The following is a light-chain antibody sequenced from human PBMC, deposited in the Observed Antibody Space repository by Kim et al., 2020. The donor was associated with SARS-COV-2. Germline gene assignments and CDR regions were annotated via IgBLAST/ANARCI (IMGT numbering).Light chain of an antibody. CDR3: MQGTHWPPWT. CDR1: QSLVHSDGNTY. CDR2: KVS. Sequence: DVVVTQSPLSLPVTLGQPASISCRSSQSLVHSDGNTYLNWFQQRPGQSPRRLMYKVSNRDSGVPDRFSGSGSGTDFTLKISRVEAEDVGVYYCMQGTHWPPWTFGQGTKVDIK. J-gene: IGKJ1*01. V-gene: IGKV2-30*02.